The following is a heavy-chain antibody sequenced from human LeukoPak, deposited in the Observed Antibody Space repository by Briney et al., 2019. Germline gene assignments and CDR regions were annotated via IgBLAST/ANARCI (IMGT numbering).Heavy chain of an antibody. D-gene: IGHD5-18*01. CDR1: GYTFTGYY. CDR3: ARDSGFSYGYV. Sequence: GASVTVSYTASGYTFTGYYMHWVRQAPGQGLEWMGWINPNSGGTNYAQKFQGRVTMTRDTSISTAYMELSRLRSDDTAVYYCARDSGFSYGYVWGQGTLVTVSS. CDR2: INPNSGGT. J-gene: IGHJ4*02. V-gene: IGHV1-2*02.